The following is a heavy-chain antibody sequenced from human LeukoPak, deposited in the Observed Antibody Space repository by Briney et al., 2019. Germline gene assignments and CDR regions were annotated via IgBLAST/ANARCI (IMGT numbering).Heavy chain of an antibody. CDR3: ARGVAAAGPPYFDY. CDR2: IYYSGST. D-gene: IGHD6-13*01. V-gene: IGHV4-59*01. J-gene: IGHJ4*02. Sequence: SETLSLTCTVSGGSISSYYWSWIRQPPGKGLEWIGYIYYSGSTNYNPSLKSRVTISVDTSKNQFSLKLSSVTAADTAVYYCARGVAAAGPPYFDYWGQGTLVTVSS. CDR1: GGSISSYY.